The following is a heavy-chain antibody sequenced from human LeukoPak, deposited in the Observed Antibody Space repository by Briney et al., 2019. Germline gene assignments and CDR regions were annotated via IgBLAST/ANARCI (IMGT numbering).Heavy chain of an antibody. Sequence: TGGSLILSCAASGFLFSHYAVSWVRQVPGRGLEWVSTISSRGDSTYVADSVKGRFTISRDNSKNSLYLQMNTVRAEDTAVYYCVKGPRPDITVAHTVENWGQGTLVTVSS. D-gene: IGHD6-19*01. CDR3: VKGPRPDITVAHTVEN. J-gene: IGHJ4*02. V-gene: IGHV3-23*01. CDR1: GFLFSHYA. CDR2: ISSRGDST.